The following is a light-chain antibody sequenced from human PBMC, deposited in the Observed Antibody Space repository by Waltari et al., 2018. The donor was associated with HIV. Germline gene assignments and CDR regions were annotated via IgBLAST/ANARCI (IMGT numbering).Light chain of an antibody. CDR1: SSNIGAVYD. Sequence: QSVLTQPPSVSGAPGQRVTISCTGSSSNIGAVYDVHWYQQLPGTAPKLHIYGSRNRPSGVPDRFAGSKSGTSASLAITGLQAEDEADYFCQSYDSSPWVFGGGTKLTVL. CDR2: GSR. CDR3: QSYDSSPWV. V-gene: IGLV1-40*01. J-gene: IGLJ2*01.